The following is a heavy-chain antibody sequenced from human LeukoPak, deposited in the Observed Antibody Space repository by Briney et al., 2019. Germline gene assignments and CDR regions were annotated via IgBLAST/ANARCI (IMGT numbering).Heavy chain of an antibody. J-gene: IGHJ6*02. V-gene: IGHV1-18*01. CDR2: ISAYNGNT. Sequence: ASVKVSCKASGYTFTSYGISWVRQAPGQGLEWMGWISAYNGNTNYAQKLQGRVTMTTDTSTSTAYMELRSLRSDDTAVYYCARGWAILPFDYYYYGTDVWGQGTTVTVSS. CDR3: ARGWAILPFDYYYYGTDV. CDR1: GYTFTSYG. D-gene: IGHD3-10*01.